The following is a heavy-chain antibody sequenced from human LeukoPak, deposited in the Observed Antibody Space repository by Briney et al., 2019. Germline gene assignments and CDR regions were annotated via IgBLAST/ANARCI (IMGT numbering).Heavy chain of an antibody. J-gene: IGHJ4*02. CDR3: ARQADDSSSSLVYFDY. D-gene: IGHD6-6*01. V-gene: IGHV4-59*08. CDR1: GGSISSHY. CDR2: IYYSGTT. Sequence: PSETLSLTCAVSGGSISSHYWSWVRQPPGKGLGWIGFIYYSGTTAYNPSLKSRVTISGDTSKTQFSLKLSSVTAADTAVYYWARQADDSSSSLVYFDYWGQGTLVTVSS.